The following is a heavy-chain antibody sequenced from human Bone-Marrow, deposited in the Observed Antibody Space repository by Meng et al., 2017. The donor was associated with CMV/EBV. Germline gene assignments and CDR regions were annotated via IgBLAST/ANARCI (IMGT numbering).Heavy chain of an antibody. D-gene: IGHD3-3*01. J-gene: IGHJ4*02. CDR2: IKQDGSEK. Sequence: ETLSLTCAASGFTFSSYEMNWVRQAPGKGLEWVANIKQDGSEKYYVDSVKGRFTISRDNAKNSLYLQMNSLRAEDTAVYYCARGEWSHFDYWGQGTLVTFYS. CDR3: ARGEWSHFDY. V-gene: IGHV3-7*01. CDR1: GFTFSSYE.